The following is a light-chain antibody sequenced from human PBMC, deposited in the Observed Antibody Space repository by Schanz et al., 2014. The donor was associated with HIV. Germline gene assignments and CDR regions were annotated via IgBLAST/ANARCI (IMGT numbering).Light chain of an antibody. Sequence: EIVLTQSPATLSLSPGERATLSCRASQSVSNNLAWYQQKPGQAPRLLIYGASSRATGIPDRFSGSGSGTVFTLTISRLEPEDFAVYYCQQYGGSPRTFGQGTKVEIK. V-gene: IGKV3-20*01. CDR3: QQYGGSPRT. CDR2: GAS. J-gene: IGKJ1*01. CDR1: QSVSNN.